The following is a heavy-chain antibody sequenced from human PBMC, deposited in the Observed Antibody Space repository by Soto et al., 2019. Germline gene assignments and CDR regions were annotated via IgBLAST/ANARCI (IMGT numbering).Heavy chain of an antibody. V-gene: IGHV1-46*01. D-gene: IGHD2-15*01. Sequence: VKVSCKASGYIFTYYYMHWVRQSPGQGLEWMGRINPNGGSTSYAQKFQGRVTMTSDTSTSTLYMELRSLRSEDTAVYYCAREFCTGGSCYSGSFDPWGQGTLVTVSS. CDR3: AREFCTGGSCYSGSFDP. J-gene: IGHJ5*02. CDR2: INPNGGST. CDR1: GYIFTYYY.